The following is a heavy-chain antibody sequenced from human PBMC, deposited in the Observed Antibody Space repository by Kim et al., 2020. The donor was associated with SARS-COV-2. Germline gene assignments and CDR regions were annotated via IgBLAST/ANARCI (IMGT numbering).Heavy chain of an antibody. Sequence: GGSLRLSCTASGFTLSSYDMSWVRQAPGKGLEWVSVISDTGSRTYHADSVKGRFTISRDESKNTLYLQMNSLRAEDTAVYYCAKKPPTTVVTIRSIYWGQVTLVTVSS. V-gene: IGHV3-23*01. CDR2: ISDTGSRT. CDR1: GFTLSSYD. J-gene: IGHJ4*02. CDR3: AKKPPTTVVTIRSIY. D-gene: IGHD2-21*02.